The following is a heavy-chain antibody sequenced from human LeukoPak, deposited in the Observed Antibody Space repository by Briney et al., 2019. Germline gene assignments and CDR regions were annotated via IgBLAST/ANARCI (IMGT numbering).Heavy chain of an antibody. CDR1: GFTFSDYY. Sequence: GSLRLPCAASGFTFSDYYMSWIRQAPGKGLEWVSYISSSGSTIYYADSVKGQFTISRDNAKNSLYLQMNSLRAEDTAVYYCARDLAYSNYDIAFDIWGQGTMVTVSS. J-gene: IGHJ3*02. D-gene: IGHD4-11*01. V-gene: IGHV3-11*01. CDR3: ARDLAYSNYDIAFDI. CDR2: ISSSGSTI.